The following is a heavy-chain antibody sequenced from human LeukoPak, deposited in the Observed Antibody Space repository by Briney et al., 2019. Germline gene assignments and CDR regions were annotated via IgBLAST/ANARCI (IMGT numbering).Heavy chain of an antibody. CDR3: ARLPGSGSYATTGDWFDP. CDR2: INHSGST. Sequence: PSETLSLTCAVYGGSFSGYYWSWIRQPPGKGLEWIGEINHSGSTNYNPSLKSRVTISVDTSKNQFSLKLSSVTAADTAVYYCARLPGSGSYATTGDWFDPWGQGTLVTVSS. V-gene: IGHV4-34*01. CDR1: GGSFSGYY. D-gene: IGHD3-10*01. J-gene: IGHJ5*02.